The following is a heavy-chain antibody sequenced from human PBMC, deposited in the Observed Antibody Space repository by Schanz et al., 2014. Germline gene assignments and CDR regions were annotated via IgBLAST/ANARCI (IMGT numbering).Heavy chain of an antibody. Sequence: QVQLVQSGAEVKKPGASVKVSCKASGYTFTRSGISWVRQARGQGLEWVGRFIPILDVGNYAQRFQGRVTITADKSSDTAYMELTSLRSEDTAVYYCAGTYCSSTSCYTGYYYMDVWGKGTTVTVSS. J-gene: IGHJ6*03. CDR3: AGTYCSSTSCYTGYYYMDV. V-gene: IGHV1-69*04. CDR2: FIPILDVG. D-gene: IGHD2-2*02. CDR1: GYTFTRSG.